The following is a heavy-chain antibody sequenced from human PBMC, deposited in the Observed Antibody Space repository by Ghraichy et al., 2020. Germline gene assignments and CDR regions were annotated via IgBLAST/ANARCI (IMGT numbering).Heavy chain of an antibody. J-gene: IGHJ4*02. D-gene: IGHD3-3*01. CDR3: ARGITMFGVVIIDYFDY. V-gene: IGHV4-4*07. CDR2: IYTSGST. Sequence: SETLSLTCTVSGGSISSYYWSWIRQPAGKGLEWIGRIYTSGSTNYNPSLKSRVTMSVDTSKNQFSLKLSSVTAADTAVYYCARGITMFGVVIIDYFDYWGQGTLVTVSS. CDR1: GGSISSYY.